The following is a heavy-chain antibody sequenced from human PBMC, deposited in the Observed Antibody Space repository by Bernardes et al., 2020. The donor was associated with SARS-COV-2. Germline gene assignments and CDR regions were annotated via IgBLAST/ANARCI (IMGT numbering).Heavy chain of an antibody. CDR2: ISAYNGNT. CDR1: GYTLTSHG. J-gene: IGHJ6*02. Sequence: ASVKVSCMASGYTLTSHGTSWVRQAPGQGLEWMGRISAYNGNTNYAQKLQGRVTMTTDTSTSTAYMELRSLRSDDTAVYYCARDYGDSWNWGYYYCGMDVWGQGTTVTVSS. D-gene: IGHD1-7*01. CDR3: ARDYGDSWNWGYYYCGMDV. V-gene: IGHV1-18*04.